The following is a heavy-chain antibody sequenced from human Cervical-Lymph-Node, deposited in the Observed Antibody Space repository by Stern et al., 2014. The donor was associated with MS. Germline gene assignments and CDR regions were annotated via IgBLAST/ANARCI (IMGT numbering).Heavy chain of an antibody. J-gene: IGHJ4*02. CDR2: LYWDVDK. V-gene: IGHV2-5*02. D-gene: IGHD2-15*01. CDR3: AHSRVKYCRGGTCYSSLFDY. Sequence: QITLKESGPTLVKPTQTVTLTCTLSGFSVATAGVGVGWIRQPTGKALEWLALLYWDVDKLYSPSLKNRLTIIKDTSKNQVVLTMTNVDPVDTATYYCAHSRVKYCRGGTCYSSLFDYWGQGTLVTVSS. CDR1: GFSVATAGVG.